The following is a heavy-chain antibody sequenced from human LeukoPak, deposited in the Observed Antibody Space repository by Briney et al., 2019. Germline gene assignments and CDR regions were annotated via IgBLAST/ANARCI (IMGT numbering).Heavy chain of an antibody. D-gene: IGHD3-9*01. CDR2: INAGNGNT. J-gene: IGHJ3*01. CDR3: ARDRGKYNIYAFDV. CDR1: GNTFTSYA. Sequence: ASVKVSCKASGNTFTSYAMHWVRQAPGQRLEWMGWINAGNGNTKYSQEFQGRVTITRDTSASTAFTYLRSLRSEDMAVYYCARDRGKYNIYAFDVWGQGTMVTVSS. V-gene: IGHV1-3*03.